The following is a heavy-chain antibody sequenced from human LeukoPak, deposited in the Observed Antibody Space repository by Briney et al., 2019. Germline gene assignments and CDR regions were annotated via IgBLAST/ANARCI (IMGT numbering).Heavy chain of an antibody. CDR1: GFTFSSYD. D-gene: IGHD3-3*01. J-gene: IGHJ3*02. CDR3: AKDGARQYDFWSGYSHDAFDI. V-gene: IGHV3-23*01. Sequence: PGGSLRLSCAASGFTFSSYDMTWVRQAPGRGLEWVSSIRPSGDSTYYADSVKGRFTISRDNSKNTLYLQMNSLRAEDTAVYYCAKDGARQYDFWSGYSHDAFDIWGQGTMVTVSS. CDR2: IRPSGDST.